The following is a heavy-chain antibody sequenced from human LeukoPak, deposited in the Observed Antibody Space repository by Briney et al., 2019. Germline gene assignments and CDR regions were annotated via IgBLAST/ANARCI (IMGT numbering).Heavy chain of an antibody. CDR3: AKETGTYCYFPFDS. Sequence: PGGSLRLSCAASGFTVSSDYMSWVRQAPGKGLEWVSVIYSDDSTYYADSVKGRFTISRDNSKSTLYLQMNSLRAEDTAVYYCAKETGTYCYFPFDSWGQGTLVPSPQ. CDR2: IYSDDST. D-gene: IGHD2/OR15-2a*01. CDR1: GFTVSSDY. V-gene: IGHV3-66*01. J-gene: IGHJ4*02.